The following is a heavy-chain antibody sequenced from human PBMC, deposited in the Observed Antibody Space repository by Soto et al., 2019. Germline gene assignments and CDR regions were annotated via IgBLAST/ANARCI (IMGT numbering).Heavy chain of an antibody. D-gene: IGHD2-2*01. J-gene: IGHJ5*02. CDR1: GGTFSSYA. CDR2: IIPIFGTA. V-gene: IGHV1-69*12. CDR3: ARDGAICISPSCYFDP. Sequence: QVQLVQSGAEVKKPGSSVKVSCKASGGTFSSYAISWVRQAPGQGLEWMGGIIPIFGTANYAQKFQGRVTITADESTSTAYMELSRLRSEDTAVYYCARDGAICISPSCYFDPRGQGTLVTVSS.